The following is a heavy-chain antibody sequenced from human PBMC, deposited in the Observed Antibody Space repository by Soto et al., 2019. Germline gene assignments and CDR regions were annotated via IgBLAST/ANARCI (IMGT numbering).Heavy chain of an antibody. J-gene: IGHJ4*02. Sequence: QVQLVQSGAEVKKPGASVKVSCKASGYTFTDYYIHWVRQAPGQGLEWVGKINPNGGTTTYAQKCQGRVSVTGDTSTSTVHMELNGLRSEDTAFYYRAKDQANTGWAYYWGQGTLVSVSS. CDR2: INPNGGTT. CDR3: AKDQANTGWAYY. V-gene: IGHV1-46*03. CDR1: GYTFTDYY. D-gene: IGHD6-19*01.